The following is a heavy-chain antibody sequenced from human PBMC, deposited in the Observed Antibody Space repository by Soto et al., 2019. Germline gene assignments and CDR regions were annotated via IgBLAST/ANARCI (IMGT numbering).Heavy chain of an antibody. CDR2: INAGKGDT. CDR1: GYIFTHYA. CDR3: ARAAYSPLHFDY. Sequence: ASVKVSCKASGYIFTHYAIYWVRQAPGQTFEWMGWINAGKGDTKSPEKFRDRVTITRDTSASTVYIDLTGLRPEDTAVYYCARAAYSPLHFDYWGQGTLVTVSS. V-gene: IGHV1-3*01. J-gene: IGHJ4*02. D-gene: IGHD4-4*01.